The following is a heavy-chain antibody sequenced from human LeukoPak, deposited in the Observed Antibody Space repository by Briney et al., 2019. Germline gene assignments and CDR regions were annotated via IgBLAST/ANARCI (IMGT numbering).Heavy chain of an antibody. V-gene: IGHV4-31*03. D-gene: IGHD4-17*01. J-gene: IGHJ6*02. Sequence: SETLSLTCTVSGGSISSGVYYWSWIRQHPGRGLEWIGYIYYSGSTNYNPSLKSRVTISVDTSKNQFSLKLSSVTAADTAVYYCASMTTVTTGDYYGMDVWGQGTTVTVSS. CDR3: ASMTTVTTGDYYGMDV. CDR1: GGSISSGVYY. CDR2: IYYSGST.